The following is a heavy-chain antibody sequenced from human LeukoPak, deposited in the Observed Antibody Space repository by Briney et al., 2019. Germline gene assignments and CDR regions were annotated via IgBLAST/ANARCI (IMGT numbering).Heavy chain of an antibody. CDR2: VYYSGST. D-gene: IGHD3-10*01. J-gene: IGHJ5*02. V-gene: IGHV4-59*02. CDR1: GGSVSGYY. Sequence: SETLSLTCVVSGGSVSGYYWGWIRQPPGRGLEWIGYVYYSGSTNYNPSFKSRITISVDTSRNQFSLQLSSVTAADTAVYYCARDGGSGVLNWFDPWGQGTLVTVSS. CDR3: ARDGGSGVLNWFDP.